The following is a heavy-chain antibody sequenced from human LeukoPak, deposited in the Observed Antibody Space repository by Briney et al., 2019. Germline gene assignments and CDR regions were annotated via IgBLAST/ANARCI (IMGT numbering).Heavy chain of an antibody. CDR3: ARSPHILTGENFDY. Sequence: ASVKVSCKASGYTFTGYYLHWVGQAPGQGLEWMGWINPTSGGTNYAQKFQDRVTMTRDTSISTAYMELSRLRSDDTAVYYCARSPHILTGENFDYWGQGTLVTVSS. V-gene: IGHV1-2*02. D-gene: IGHD3-9*01. CDR1: GYTFTGYY. CDR2: INPTSGGT. J-gene: IGHJ4*02.